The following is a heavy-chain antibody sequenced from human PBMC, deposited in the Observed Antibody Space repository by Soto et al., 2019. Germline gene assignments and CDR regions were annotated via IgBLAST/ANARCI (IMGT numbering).Heavy chain of an antibody. V-gene: IGHV1-69*08. CDR3: ARDVLPDYYGMDG. CDR2: IIPILGIA. J-gene: IGHJ6*02. Sequence: QVQLVQSGAEVKKPGSSVKVSCKASGGTFSSYTISWVRQAPGQGLEWMGRIIPILGIANYAPKFQGRVTITADKSTSTAYMELSSLRSEDTAVYYCARDVLPDYYGMDGWGQGTTVTVSS. D-gene: IGHD2-2*01. CDR1: GGTFSSYT.